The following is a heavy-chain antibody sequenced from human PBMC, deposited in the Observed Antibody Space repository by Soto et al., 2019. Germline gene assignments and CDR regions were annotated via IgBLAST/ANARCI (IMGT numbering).Heavy chain of an antibody. CDR2: ITGGSGFT. CDR3: ARSGPTNHFDF. Sequence: PGGSLRLSCAASGFTFSTFAMNWVRQAPGKGLEWVSGITGGSGFTFYADSVKGRFTISRDDSENTLFLQMSSLRAEGTAKYYCARSGPTNHFDFWGQGTLVTVSS. CDR1: GFTFSTFA. D-gene: IGHD1-26*01. V-gene: IGHV3-23*01. J-gene: IGHJ4*02.